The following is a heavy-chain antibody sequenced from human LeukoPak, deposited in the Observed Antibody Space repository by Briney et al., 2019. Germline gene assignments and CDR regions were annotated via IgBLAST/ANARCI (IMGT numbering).Heavy chain of an antibody. CDR2: ISYDGSSK. Sequence: GGSLRLSCAASGFTFSSYAMHWVRQAPGKGLEWVAVISYDGSSKSYADSVEDRFTISRDNSKNTLSLQMNRLRTEDTAVYFCARGTGYYYYYDAMDVWGQGSTVTVSS. V-gene: IGHV3-30-3*01. CDR3: ARGTGYYYYYDAMDV. D-gene: IGHD2-8*02. J-gene: IGHJ6*02. CDR1: GFTFSSYA.